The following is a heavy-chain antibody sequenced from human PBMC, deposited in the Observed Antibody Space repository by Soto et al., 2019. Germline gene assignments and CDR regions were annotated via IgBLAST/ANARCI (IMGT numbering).Heavy chain of an antibody. CDR2: ISAYNGNT. CDR1: GYTFTSYG. J-gene: IGHJ4*02. V-gene: IGHV1-18*01. Sequence: QVQLVQSGAEVKKPGASVKVSCKASGYTFTSYGISWVRPAPGQRLEWMGWISAYNGNTNYAQKLQGRVTMTTDTSTSTAYMALRSLRSDDTAVYCCARGSSPGSGYYGFWSGNFFDYWGQGTLVTVSS. CDR3: ARGSSPGSGYYGFWSGNFFDY. D-gene: IGHD3-3*01.